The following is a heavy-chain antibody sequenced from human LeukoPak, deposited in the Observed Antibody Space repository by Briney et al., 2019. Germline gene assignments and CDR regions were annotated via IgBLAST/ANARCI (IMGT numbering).Heavy chain of an antibody. Sequence: SETLSLTCTVSGGSISSYYWSWIRQPPGKGLEWIGYIYYSGSTNYNPSLKSRVTISVDTSKNQFSLKLSSVTAADTAVYYCATSGVTVFDAFDIWGQGTMVTVSS. V-gene: IGHV4-59*08. J-gene: IGHJ3*02. CDR3: ATSGVTVFDAFDI. D-gene: IGHD3-10*01. CDR2: IYYSGST. CDR1: GGSISSYY.